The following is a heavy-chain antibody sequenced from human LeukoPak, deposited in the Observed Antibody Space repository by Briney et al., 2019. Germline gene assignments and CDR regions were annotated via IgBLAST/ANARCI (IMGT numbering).Heavy chain of an antibody. V-gene: IGHV1-2*02. CDR1: GYTFTGYY. CDR3: ARDVRYSNYMDV. J-gene: IGHJ6*03. CDR2: INPDTGGT. D-gene: IGHD5-12*01. Sequence: ASVTVSCKASGYTFTGYYLHWVRQAPGQGLKWLGWINPDTGGTNYAQKFQGRVTVTRDTSISTAYMELSRLQSDDTAVYYCARDVRYSNYMDVWGKGTTVTVSS.